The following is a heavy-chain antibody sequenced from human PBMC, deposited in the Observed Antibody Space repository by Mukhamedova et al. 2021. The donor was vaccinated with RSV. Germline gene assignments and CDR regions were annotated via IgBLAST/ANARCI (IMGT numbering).Heavy chain of an antibody. D-gene: IGHD2-2*03. CDR3: ARGPLGYCSSTSCRRPFDP. Sequence: IRQPPGKGLEWIGEINHSGSTNYNPSLKSRVTISVDTSKNQFSLKLSSVTAADTAVYYCARGPLGYCSSTSCRRPFDPWGQGTLV. J-gene: IGHJ5*02. CDR2: INHSGST. V-gene: IGHV4-34*01.